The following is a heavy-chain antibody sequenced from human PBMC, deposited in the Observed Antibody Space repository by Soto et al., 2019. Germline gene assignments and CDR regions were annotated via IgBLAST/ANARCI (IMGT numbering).Heavy chain of an antibody. D-gene: IGHD2-15*01. V-gene: IGHV4-34*01. CDR1: GGSLSGYY. Sequence: SETLSLTCAIYGGSLSGYYWSWLRQTPRKGLEWIGEISQDGSTFYNPSLRSRVIILVDTSKNQFSLNLTSVTAADTAVYYCARQCRGVTCHWFVPWGQGTLVTVSS. CDR3: ARQCRGVTCHWFVP. J-gene: IGHJ5*02. CDR2: ISQDGST.